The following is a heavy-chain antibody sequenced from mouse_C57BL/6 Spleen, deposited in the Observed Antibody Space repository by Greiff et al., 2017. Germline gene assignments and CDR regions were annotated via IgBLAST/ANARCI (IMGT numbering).Heavy chain of an antibody. Sequence: QVQLKQPGAELVKPGASVKVSCKASGYTFTSYWMHWVKQRPGQGLEWIGRIHPSDSDTNYNQKFKGKATLTVDKSSSTAYMQLSSLTSEDSAVYYCAIGGYYGSSPWFAYWGQGTLVTVSA. J-gene: IGHJ3*01. V-gene: IGHV1-74*01. CDR3: AIGGYYGSSPWFAY. CDR2: IHPSDSDT. D-gene: IGHD1-1*01. CDR1: GYTFTSYW.